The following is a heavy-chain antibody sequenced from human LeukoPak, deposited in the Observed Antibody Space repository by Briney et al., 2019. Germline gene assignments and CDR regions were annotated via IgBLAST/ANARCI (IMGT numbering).Heavy chain of an antibody. CDR2: INSDGSIT. CDR1: GFTFTTYW. D-gene: IGHD6-13*01. J-gene: IGHJ5*02. CDR3: ARAGYSSSWYSYWFDP. Sequence: GGSLRLSCAASGFTFTTYWMHWVRQAPGKGLVWVSHINSDGSITSYADSVKGRFTISRDNSKNTLYLQMNSLRAEDTAVYYCARAGYSSSWYSYWFDPWGQGTLVTVSS. V-gene: IGHV3-74*01.